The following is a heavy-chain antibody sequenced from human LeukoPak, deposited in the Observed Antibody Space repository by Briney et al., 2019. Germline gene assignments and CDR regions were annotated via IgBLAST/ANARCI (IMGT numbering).Heavy chain of an antibody. CDR2: IYSGGST. CDR1: GFTVSSNY. V-gene: IGHV3-66*01. Sequence: GGSLRLSCAVSGFTVSSNYMSWVRQAPGKGLEWVSVIYSGGSTYYADSVKGRFTISRDNSKNTLYLQMNSLRAEDTAVYYCASLAVATPSDAFDIWGQGTMVTVSS. J-gene: IGHJ3*02. D-gene: IGHD6-19*01. CDR3: ASLAVATPSDAFDI.